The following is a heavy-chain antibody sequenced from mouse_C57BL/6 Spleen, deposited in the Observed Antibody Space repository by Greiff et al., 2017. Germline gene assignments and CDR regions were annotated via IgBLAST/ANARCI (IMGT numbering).Heavy chain of an antibody. Sequence: EVKLVESGPGLVKPSQSLSLTCSVTSYSITSGYYWNWIRQFPGNKLEWMGYISYDGSNNYNPSLKNRISITRDTSKNQFFLKLNSVTTEDTATYYCARDDDGYLWFAYWGQGTLVTVSA. CDR2: ISYDGSN. D-gene: IGHD2-3*01. CDR3: ARDDDGYLWFAY. CDR1: SYSITSGYY. J-gene: IGHJ3*01. V-gene: IGHV3-6*01.